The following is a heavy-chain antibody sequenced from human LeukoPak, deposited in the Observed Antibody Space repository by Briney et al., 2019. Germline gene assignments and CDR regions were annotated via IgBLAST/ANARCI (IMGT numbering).Heavy chain of an antibody. CDR3: ARTRFGSDAFDI. Sequence: SETLSLTCAVSGGSISSYYWSWIRQPPGKGLEWIGYIYYSGSTNYNPSLKSRVTISVDTSKNQFSLKLSSVTAADTAVYYCARTRFGSDAFDIWGQGTMVTVSS. V-gene: IGHV4-59*01. CDR2: IYYSGST. J-gene: IGHJ3*02. D-gene: IGHD3-10*01. CDR1: GGSISSYY.